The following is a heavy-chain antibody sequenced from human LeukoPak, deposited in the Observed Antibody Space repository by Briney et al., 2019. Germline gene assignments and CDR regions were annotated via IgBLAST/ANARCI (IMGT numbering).Heavy chain of an antibody. V-gene: IGHV3-30*18. CDR2: ISYDGRNK. Sequence: SGGSLRLSCAASGFTFSSYSMNWVRQAPGKGLEWVAVISYDGRNKHYPDSVKGRFTISRDISTDTLWLQMDSLRTEDTAVYYCAKGPLRGTAAAIDYWGQGTLVTVSS. CDR1: GFTFSSYS. J-gene: IGHJ4*02. D-gene: IGHD2-2*01. CDR3: AKGPLRGTAAAIDY.